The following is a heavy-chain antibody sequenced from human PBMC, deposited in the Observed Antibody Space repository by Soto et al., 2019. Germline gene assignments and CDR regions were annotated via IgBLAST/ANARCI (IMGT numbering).Heavy chain of an antibody. CDR2: INHSGST. J-gene: IGHJ6*02. CDR1: GGSFSGYY. V-gene: IGHV4-34*01. CDR3: ARVTGRYYYGMDV. Sequence: PWETLSLTCAVYGGSFSGYYWSWIRQPPGKGLEWIGEINHSGSTNYNPSLKSRVTISVDTSKNQFSLKLSSVTAADTAVYYCARVTGRYYYGMDVWGQGTTVTVS.